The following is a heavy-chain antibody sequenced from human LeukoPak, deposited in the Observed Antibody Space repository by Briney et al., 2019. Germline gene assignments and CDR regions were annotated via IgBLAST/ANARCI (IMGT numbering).Heavy chain of an antibody. CDR3: ARDSSSFPNYFDY. D-gene: IGHD2/OR15-2a*01. J-gene: IGHJ4*02. V-gene: IGHV3-53*01. CDR2: LYSDGST. CDR1: GFTFSNYA. Sequence: GGSLRLSCAASGFTFSNYAMSWVRQAPGKGLEWVSFLYSDGSTFYADSVKGRFTISRDNSKNTLYLQMNRLRAEDTAVYYCARDSSSFPNYFDYWGQGTLVTVSS.